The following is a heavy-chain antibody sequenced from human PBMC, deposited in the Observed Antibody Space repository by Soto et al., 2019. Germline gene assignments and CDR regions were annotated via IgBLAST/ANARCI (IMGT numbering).Heavy chain of an antibody. Sequence: QVQLQESGPGLVKPSQTLSLTCTVSGGSISSGDYYWSWIRQPPGKGLEWIGYIYYSGSTYYNPFPKSRITMAVDTAKNQFSLKLGSVTDADTAVYYFARVGVGWELLRRVQIFYYLGQGTLVTVSS. J-gene: IGHJ4*02. CDR3: ARVGVGWELLRRVQIFYY. D-gene: IGHD1-26*01. CDR2: IYYSGST. CDR1: GGSISSGDYY. V-gene: IGHV4-30-4*01.